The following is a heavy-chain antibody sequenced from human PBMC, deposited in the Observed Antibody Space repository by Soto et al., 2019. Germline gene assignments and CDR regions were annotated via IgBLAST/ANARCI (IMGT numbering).Heavy chain of an antibody. CDR2: IKQDGSEK. CDR1: GFTFRSYW. CDR3: ARDNDGDY. Sequence: EVQLVASGGGLVQPGGSLRLSCAASGFTFRSYWMSWVRQAPGKGLEWVANIKQDGSEKYYVDSVTGRFTISRDNAKNSLYLQMNGLRAEDTAVYYCARDNDGDYWGQGTLVTVSS. J-gene: IGHJ4*02. V-gene: IGHV3-7*05. D-gene: IGHD2-8*01.